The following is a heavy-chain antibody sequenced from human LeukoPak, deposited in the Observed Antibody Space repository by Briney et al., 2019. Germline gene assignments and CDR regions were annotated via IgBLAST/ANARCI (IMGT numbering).Heavy chain of an antibody. D-gene: IGHD7-27*01. J-gene: IGHJ4*02. CDR3: TTLNWG. V-gene: IGHV3-15*01. CDR2: IKSKTDGGTT. Sequence: GGSLRLSCAASGFTFSNAWMSWVRQAPGKGLEWVGHIKSKTDGGTTDYAAPVKGRLTISRDDSKNTLFLQMNSLKTEDTAVYYCTTLNWGWGQRTLVTVSS. CDR1: GFTFSNAW.